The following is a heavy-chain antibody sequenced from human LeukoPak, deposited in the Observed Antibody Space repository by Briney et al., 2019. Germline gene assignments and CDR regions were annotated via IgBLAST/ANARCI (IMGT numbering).Heavy chain of an antibody. CDR2: INHSGST. J-gene: IGHJ5*02. CDR3: AIGIGAGTVWFDP. D-gene: IGHD6-13*01. CDR1: GGSFSGYY. V-gene: IGHV4-34*01. Sequence: SETLSLTCAVYGGSFSGYYWSWIRQPPGKGLEWIGEINHSGSTNYNPSLKSRVTISVDTSKNQFSLKLSSVTAADTAVYYCAIGIGAGTVWFDPWGQGTLVTVSS.